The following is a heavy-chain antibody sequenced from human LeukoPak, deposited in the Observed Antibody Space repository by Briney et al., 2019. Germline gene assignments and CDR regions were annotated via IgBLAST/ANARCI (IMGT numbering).Heavy chain of an antibody. CDR3: ARDSGSYSYYYYYMDV. CDR1: GGSISSSSYY. CDR2: IYYSGST. J-gene: IGHJ6*03. V-gene: IGHV4-39*07. D-gene: IGHD1-26*01. Sequence: SETLSLTCTVSGGSISSSSYYWGWIRQPPGKGLEWIGSIYYSGSTYYNPSLKSRVTISIDTSKNQFSLKLSSVTAADTAVYYCARDSGSYSYYYYYMDVWGKGTTVTVSS.